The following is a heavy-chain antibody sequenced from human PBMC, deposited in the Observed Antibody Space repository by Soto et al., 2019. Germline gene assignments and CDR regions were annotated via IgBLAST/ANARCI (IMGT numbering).Heavy chain of an antibody. J-gene: IGHJ4*02. V-gene: IGHV1-2*02. D-gene: IGHD3-10*01. CDR2: INPNSGGT. CDR3: AREWGYGSGSYYRKYYFDY. Sequence: GASVKVSCTASGYTYTGYDMHWVGQAPVQVLGWMGWINPNSGGTNYAQKFQGRVTMTRDTSISTAYMELSRLRSDDTAVYYCAREWGYGSGSYYRKYYFDYWGQGTLVTVSS. CDR1: GYTYTGYD.